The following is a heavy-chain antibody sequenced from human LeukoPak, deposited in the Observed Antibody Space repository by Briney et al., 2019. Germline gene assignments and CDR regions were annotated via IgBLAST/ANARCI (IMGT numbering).Heavy chain of an antibody. J-gene: IGHJ4*02. CDR1: GGSITTYY. D-gene: IGHD6-19*01. CDR3: ARLDSSGYYYFDY. Sequence: SETLSLTCTVSGGSITTYYWSWIRQPPGKGLEWIGYIYYSGSTDYNPSLKGRVTISVATSKTQFSLKLTSVTAADTAVYYCARLDSSGYYYFDYWGQGTLVTVSS. CDR2: IYYSGST. V-gene: IGHV4-59*08.